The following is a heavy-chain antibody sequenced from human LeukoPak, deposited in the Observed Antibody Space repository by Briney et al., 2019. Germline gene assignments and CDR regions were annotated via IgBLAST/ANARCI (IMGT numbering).Heavy chain of an antibody. V-gene: IGHV1-69*13. D-gene: IGHD6-19*01. Sequence: SVKVSCKASGGTFSSYAISWVRQVPGQGLEWMGGIIPIFGTANYAQKFQGRVTITADESTSTAYMELSSLRSEDTAVYYCARESSFFNSSGWYEAPDYWGQGTLVTVSS. CDR1: GGTFSSYA. CDR3: ARESSFFNSSGWYEAPDY. J-gene: IGHJ4*02. CDR2: IIPIFGTA.